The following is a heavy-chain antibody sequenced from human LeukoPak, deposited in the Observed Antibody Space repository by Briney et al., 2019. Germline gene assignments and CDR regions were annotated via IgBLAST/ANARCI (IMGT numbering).Heavy chain of an antibody. CDR3: ARAERLVPNYYDSSGYYYALAY. J-gene: IGHJ4*02. CDR1: GYSFSTYW. D-gene: IGHD3-22*01. CDR2: LYPGDSDT. Sequence: GESLKISCKASGYSFSTYWIGWVRQLPGKGLEWMGILYPGDSDTKYSPSFQGQVTISADRSISTAYLQWSSLKASDTAMYYCARAERLVPNYYDSSGYYYALAYWGQGTLVTVSS. V-gene: IGHV5-51*01.